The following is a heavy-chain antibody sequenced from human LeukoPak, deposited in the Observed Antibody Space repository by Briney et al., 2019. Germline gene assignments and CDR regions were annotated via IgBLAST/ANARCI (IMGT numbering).Heavy chain of an antibody. Sequence: SETLSLTCIASGGSIKSHYWSWIRQPPGKGLEWIGYIYYSGSTNYNPSLKSRVTMSEDTSKNQLSLNLSSVTAADTAVYYCARAQMAARLQGYYYYMDVWGKGTTVTVSS. D-gene: IGHD6-6*01. CDR2: IYYSGST. V-gene: IGHV4-59*11. J-gene: IGHJ6*03. CDR1: GGSIKSHY. CDR3: ARAQMAARLQGYYYYMDV.